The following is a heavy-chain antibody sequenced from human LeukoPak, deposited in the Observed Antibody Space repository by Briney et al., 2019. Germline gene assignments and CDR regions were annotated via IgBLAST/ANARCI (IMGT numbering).Heavy chain of an antibody. CDR2: IHTGNGDT. J-gene: IGHJ4*02. Sequence: WASVKVSCKASGYSFTTFPIHWVRQAPGQAPEWVGWIHTGNGDTKYSQAFQGRVTTARDTPATTAYMELSSLRPEDTAVYYCARDAAGLLDYWGQGTLVTVSS. D-gene: IGHD6-25*01. CDR1: GYSFTTFP. V-gene: IGHV1-3*04. CDR3: ARDAAGLLDY.